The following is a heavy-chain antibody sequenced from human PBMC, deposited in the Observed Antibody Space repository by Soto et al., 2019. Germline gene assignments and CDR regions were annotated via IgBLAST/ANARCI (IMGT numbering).Heavy chain of an antibody. CDR3: TTVPSYYDTTGHVDY. D-gene: IGHD3-22*01. CDR1: SVSNAW. Sequence: SVSNAWMNWVRPAPGKGLEWVGRIKSKTDDETTDYTAPVKGRFTISRDDSKNTLYLQMNGLKTEDTAVYFCTTVPSYYDTTGHVDYWGQGTLVTVSS. CDR2: IKSKTDDETT. V-gene: IGHV3-15*07. J-gene: IGHJ4*02.